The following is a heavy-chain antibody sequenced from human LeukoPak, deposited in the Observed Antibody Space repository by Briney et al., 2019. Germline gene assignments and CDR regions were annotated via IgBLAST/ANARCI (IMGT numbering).Heavy chain of an antibody. D-gene: IGHD3-3*01. CDR1: GYTVTELS. V-gene: IGHV1-24*01. CDR2: LDPDDGET. J-gene: IGHJ4*02. CDR3: ATPFGSGNYRPFNY. Sequence: ASVKVSCKASGYTVTELSIHWVRQAPGEGLEWMGGLDPDDGETVYAQKFQGRVNMTEDTSTDTAYMELSSLTSGDTAVYYCATPFGSGNYRPFNYWGQGTLVTVSS.